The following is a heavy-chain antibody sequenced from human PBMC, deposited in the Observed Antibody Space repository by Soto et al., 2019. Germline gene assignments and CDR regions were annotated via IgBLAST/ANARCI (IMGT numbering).Heavy chain of an antibody. CDR1: GFTFSSYS. V-gene: IGHV3-48*02. CDR3: AREYYDSSGFYIYFDY. J-gene: IGHJ4*02. Sequence: GGSLRLSCAASGFTFSSYSMNWVRQAPGKGLEWVSHIGSSSSPIYFADSVQGRFTISRDNAKNSLYLQMNSLRDDDTAVYYCAREYYDSSGFYIYFDYWGQGTLVTVSS. D-gene: IGHD3-22*01. CDR2: IGSSSSPI.